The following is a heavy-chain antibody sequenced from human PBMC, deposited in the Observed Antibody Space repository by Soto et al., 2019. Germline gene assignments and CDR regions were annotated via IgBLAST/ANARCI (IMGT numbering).Heavy chain of an antibody. CDR2: IDPSHSQT. Sequence: ESLKISCKGSGYSFAGYWITWVRQKPGKGLEWMGRIDPSHSQTYYSPSFRGHVTISVTRSITTVFLQWSSLRASDTAMYYCARQIYDADTGPNFQYYFDSWGQGTPVTVSS. CDR1: GYSFAGYW. D-gene: IGHD5-18*01. J-gene: IGHJ4*02. V-gene: IGHV5-10-1*01. CDR3: ARQIYDADTGPNFQYYFDS.